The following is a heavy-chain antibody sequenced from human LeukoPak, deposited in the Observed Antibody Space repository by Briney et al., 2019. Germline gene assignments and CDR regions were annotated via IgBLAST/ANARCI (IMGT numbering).Heavy chain of an antibody. V-gene: IGHV3-48*04. CDR3: ARDSIAVAGTDFDY. D-gene: IGHD6-19*01. CDR1: GFTFSRYS. J-gene: IGHJ4*02. Sequence: GGSLRLSWAGCGFTFSRYSMNWVRQAQGKGVEGVAYISSSSSTIYHADSVKGRFTISRDNAKNSLYLQMNSLRAEDTAVYYCARDSIAVAGTDFDYWGQGTLVTVSS. CDR2: ISSSSSTI.